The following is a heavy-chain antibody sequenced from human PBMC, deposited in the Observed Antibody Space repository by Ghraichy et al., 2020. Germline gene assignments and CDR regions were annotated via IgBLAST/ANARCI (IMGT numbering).Heavy chain of an antibody. Sequence: ASVKVSCKASGYTFTSYGISWVRQAPGQGLEWMGWISAYNGNTNYAQKLQGRVTMTTDTSTSTAYMELRSLRSDDTAVYYCARGNFGGYSYGYADYWGQGTLVTVSS. CDR3: ARGNFGGYSYGYADY. D-gene: IGHD5-18*01. CDR1: GYTFTSYG. J-gene: IGHJ4*02. CDR2: ISAYNGNT. V-gene: IGHV1-18*01.